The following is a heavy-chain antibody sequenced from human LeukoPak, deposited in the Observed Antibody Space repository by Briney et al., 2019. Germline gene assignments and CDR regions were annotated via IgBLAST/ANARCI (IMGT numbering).Heavy chain of an antibody. CDR3: ASYGSGSHDY. Sequence: VGRITTKAEGGTTDYAAPVKGRFSISRDDSKNTVYLQMNSLKTEDTAVYYCASYGSGSHDYWGQGSLVTVSS. V-gene: IGHV3-15*01. D-gene: IGHD3-10*01. CDR2: ITTKAEGGTT. J-gene: IGHJ4*02.